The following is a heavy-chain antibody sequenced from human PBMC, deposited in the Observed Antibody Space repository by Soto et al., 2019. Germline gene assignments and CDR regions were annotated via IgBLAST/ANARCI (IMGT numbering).Heavy chain of an antibody. J-gene: IGHJ5*02. CDR1: GCSISSYY. V-gene: IGHV4-59*01. CDR2: IYYSGST. Sequence: SETLSPTCTVPGCSISSYYWSWLRQPPGKGLEWIGYIYYSGSTNYNPSLKSRVTISVDTSKNQFSLKLSSVTAADTAVYYCARGNNVLLWFGELTYNWFDPWGQGTLVTVSS. D-gene: IGHD3-10*01. CDR3: ARGNNVLLWFGELTYNWFDP.